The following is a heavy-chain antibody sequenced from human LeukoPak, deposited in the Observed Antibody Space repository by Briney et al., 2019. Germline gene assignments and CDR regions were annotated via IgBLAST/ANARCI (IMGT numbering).Heavy chain of an antibody. Sequence: GGSLRLSCAACGFTFRSYWMSGVGQAPGKGLEGVANIKQEGSEKYYVDSVKGRFTISRDNAKNSLYLQMNSLRAEDTAVYYCARGRSGMVIVYWGQGTLVTVSS. J-gene: IGHJ4*02. CDR1: GFTFRSYW. D-gene: IGHD5-18*01. V-gene: IGHV3-7*03. CDR2: IKQEGSEK. CDR3: ARGRSGMVIVY.